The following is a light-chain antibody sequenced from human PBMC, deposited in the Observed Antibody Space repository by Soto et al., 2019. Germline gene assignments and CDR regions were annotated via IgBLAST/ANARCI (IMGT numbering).Light chain of an antibody. CDR2: GAS. CDR3: QQYGDWPPET. J-gene: IGKJ2*01. V-gene: IGKV3-15*01. Sequence: EVVLTQSPATLSVSPGDRATLSCRASQSVSRNLAWYQQKPGQAPRLLIYGASTRATGVPARCSGGGSATEFTLSISSLQSEDVAVYYYQQYGDWPPETFGQGTKLEI. CDR1: QSVSRN.